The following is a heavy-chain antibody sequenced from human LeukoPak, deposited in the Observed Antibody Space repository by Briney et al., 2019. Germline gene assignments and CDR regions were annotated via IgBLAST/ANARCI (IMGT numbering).Heavy chain of an antibody. D-gene: IGHD3-22*01. CDR1: GFTFNNFP. CDR3: AKDGYFHDSSGCSYFDY. V-gene: IGHV3-23*01. CDR2: ISGSGGTT. J-gene: IGHJ4*02. Sequence: PGGSLLLSCAASGFTFNNFPMSWVRQVPGKGLEWVSSISGSGGTTYYAGSVRGRFTISRDNAKNTLFLQMRSLRAEATALYCGAKDGYFHDSSGCSYFDYWGQGILVSVSS.